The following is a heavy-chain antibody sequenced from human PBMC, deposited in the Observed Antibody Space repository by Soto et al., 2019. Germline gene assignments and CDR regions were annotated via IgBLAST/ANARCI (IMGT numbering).Heavy chain of an antibody. Sequence: SETLSLTCTVSGGSISSYYWSWIRQPPGKGLEWIGYIYYSGSTNYNPSLKSRVTISVDTSKNQFSLKLSSVTAADTAVYYCARGGNRIVSYYYYYMDVWGKGTTVTVSS. J-gene: IGHJ6*03. D-gene: IGHD3-16*02. V-gene: IGHV4-59*01. CDR3: ARGGNRIVSYYYYYMDV. CDR2: IYYSGST. CDR1: GGSISSYY.